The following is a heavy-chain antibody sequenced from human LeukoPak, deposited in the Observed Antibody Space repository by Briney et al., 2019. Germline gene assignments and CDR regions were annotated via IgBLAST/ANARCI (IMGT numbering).Heavy chain of an antibody. CDR1: GYTFTGYY. CDR3: AASYGSGSQPPDY. CDR2: INPNSGAT. D-gene: IGHD3-10*01. Sequence: ASVKVSCKASGYTFTGYYMHWVRQAPGQGLEWMGWINPNSGATNYAQKLQGRVTMTTDTSTSTAYMELRSLRSDDTAVYYCAASYGSGSQPPDYWGQGTLVTVSS. J-gene: IGHJ4*02. V-gene: IGHV1-2*02.